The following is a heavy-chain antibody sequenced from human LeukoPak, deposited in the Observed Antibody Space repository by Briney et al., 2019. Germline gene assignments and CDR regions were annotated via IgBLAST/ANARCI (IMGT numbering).Heavy chain of an antibody. CDR2: VSGSGGST. Sequence: GGSLRLSCAASGFTFSSYAMSWVRQAPGKGLEWVSAVSGSGGSTYYADCVKGRFTISRDNSKNTLYLQMNSLRAEDTAVYYCAKVVGYYDSSGYTSPLNPTPIDYWGQGTLVTVSS. CDR1: GFTFSSYA. D-gene: IGHD3-22*01. CDR3: AKVVGYYDSSGYTSPLNPTPIDY. V-gene: IGHV3-23*01. J-gene: IGHJ4*02.